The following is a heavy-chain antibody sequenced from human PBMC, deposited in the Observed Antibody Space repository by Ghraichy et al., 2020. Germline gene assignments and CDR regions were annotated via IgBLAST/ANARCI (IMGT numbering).Heavy chain of an antibody. CDR1: GFTFRNYE. V-gene: IGHV3-48*03. CDR2: ISSSGSTI. Sequence: GGSLRLSCVGSGFTFRNYEMNWVRQAPGKGLEWVSYISSSGSTIYYTDSVKGRFIISRDNAKNSLDLQMNSLRVEDTAVYYCARDWGPRRGMAIAEDAFDIWGQGTMVTVSS. CDR3: ARDWGPRRGMAIAEDAFDI. J-gene: IGHJ3*02. D-gene: IGHD5-24*01.